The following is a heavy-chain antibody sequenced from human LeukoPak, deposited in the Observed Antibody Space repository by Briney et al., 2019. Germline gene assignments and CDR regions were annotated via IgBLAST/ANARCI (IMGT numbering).Heavy chain of an antibody. V-gene: IGHV4-38-2*02. Sequence: SETLSLTCTVSGYSISSGYYWGWIRQPPGKGLEWIGSIYHSGSTYYNPSLKSRVTISVDTSKNHFSLKLSSVTAADTAVYYCARVHDYGDTRLDAFDIWGQGTMVTVSS. CDR2: IYHSGST. J-gene: IGHJ3*02. CDR3: ARVHDYGDTRLDAFDI. D-gene: IGHD4-17*01. CDR1: GYSISSGYY.